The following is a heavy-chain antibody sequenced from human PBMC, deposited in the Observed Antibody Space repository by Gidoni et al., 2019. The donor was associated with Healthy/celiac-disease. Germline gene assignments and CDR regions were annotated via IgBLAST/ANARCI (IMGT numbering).Heavy chain of an antibody. D-gene: IGHD5-18*01. CDR3: AREGVWIRGRRAPDY. CDR1: GFTFSSYG. V-gene: IGHV3-33*01. Sequence: QVQLVESGGGVVQPGRSLRLSCAASGFTFSSYGMHWVRQAPGKGLEWVAVIWYDGSNKYYADSVKGRFTISRDNSKNTLYLQMNSLRAEDTAVYYCAREGVWIRGRRAPDYWGQGTLVTVSS. J-gene: IGHJ4*02. CDR2: IWYDGSNK.